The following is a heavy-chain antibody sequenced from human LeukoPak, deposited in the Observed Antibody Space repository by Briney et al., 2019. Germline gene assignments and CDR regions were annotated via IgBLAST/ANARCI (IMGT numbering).Heavy chain of an antibody. V-gene: IGHV1-46*01. CDR1: GYTFTGYY. D-gene: IGHD1-14*01. CDR3: ASLRSTGFDY. J-gene: IGHJ4*02. CDR2: INPSGGTT. Sequence: ASVKVSCKASGYTFTGYYMHWVRQAPGQGLEWMGIINPSGGTTNYAQKFQGRVTMTRDTSTSTVYMEMSSLRSEDTAVYYCASLRSTGFDYWGQGTLVTVSS.